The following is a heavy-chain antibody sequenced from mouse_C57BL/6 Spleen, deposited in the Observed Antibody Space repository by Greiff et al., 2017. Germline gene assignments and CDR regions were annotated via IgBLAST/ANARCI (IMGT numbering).Heavy chain of an antibody. D-gene: IGHD2-10*01. CDR2: IYPGSGST. J-gene: IGHJ4*01. CDR1: GYTFTSYW. CDR3: KQGLLRAMDY. V-gene: IGHV1-55*01. Sequence: QVQLQQPGAELVKPGASVKMSCKASGYTFTSYWITWVKQRPGQGLEWIGDIYPGSGSTNYNEKFKSKATLTVDTSSSTAYMQLSGLTSEDAAVYYCKQGLLRAMDYWGQGTSVTVSS.